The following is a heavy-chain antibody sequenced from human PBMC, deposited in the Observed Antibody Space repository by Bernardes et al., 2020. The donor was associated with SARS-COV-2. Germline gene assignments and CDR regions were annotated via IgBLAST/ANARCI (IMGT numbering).Heavy chain of an antibody. V-gene: IGHV3-53*04. CDR1: AFTVSNDY. J-gene: IGHJ4*02. D-gene: IGHD2-21*02. CDR2: IYSGGNT. Sequence: GGSLRLSCAASAFTVSNDYMSWFRQTPGKGLEWVSVIYSGGNTYYTDSVKGRFTISRHISENTLYLHMNSLRSEDTAVYYCASGPYDRDGTAYSAIDYWGQGILVSVSS. CDR3: ASGPYDRDGTAYSAIDY.